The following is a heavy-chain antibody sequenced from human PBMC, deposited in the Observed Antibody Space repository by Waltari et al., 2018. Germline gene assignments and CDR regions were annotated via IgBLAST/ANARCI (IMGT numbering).Heavy chain of an antibody. D-gene: IGHD2-15*01. CDR1: GFTFSSYS. CDR2: ISSSSSTI. V-gene: IGHV3-48*04. CDR3: ARAAGGNIVGDGYMDV. J-gene: IGHJ6*03. Sequence: EVQLVESGGGLVQPGGSLRLSCAASGFTFSSYSMTWVRQAPGKGLEWVSYISSSSSTIYYADSVKGRFTISRDNAKNSLYLQMNSLRAEDTAVYYCARAAGGNIVGDGYMDVWGKGTTVTVSS.